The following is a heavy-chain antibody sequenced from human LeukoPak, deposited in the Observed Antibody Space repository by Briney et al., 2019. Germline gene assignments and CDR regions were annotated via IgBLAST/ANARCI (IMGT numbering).Heavy chain of an antibody. Sequence: GESLKISCKGSGYSFTSYWIGWVRQMPGKGLEWMGIIYPGDSDTRYSPSSQGQVTISADKSISTAYLQWSSLKASDTAMYYCARGSRGYDFWSGYPNWFDPWGQGTLVTVSS. V-gene: IGHV5-51*01. J-gene: IGHJ5*02. CDR2: IYPGDSDT. D-gene: IGHD3-3*01. CDR3: ARGSRGYDFWSGYPNWFDP. CDR1: GYSFTSYW.